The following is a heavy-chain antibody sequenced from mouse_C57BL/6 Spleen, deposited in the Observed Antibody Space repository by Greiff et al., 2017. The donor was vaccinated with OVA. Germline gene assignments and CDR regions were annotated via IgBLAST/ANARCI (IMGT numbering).Heavy chain of an antibody. CDR1: GYAFSSSW. Sequence: VQLQQSGPELVKPGASVKISCKASGYAFSSSWMNWVKQRPGKGLEWIGRIYPGDGDTNYNGKFKGKATLTADKSSSTAYMQLSSLTSEDSAVYFCARRGPYYGSSLWYFDVWGTGTTVTVSS. V-gene: IGHV1-82*01. CDR2: IYPGDGDT. CDR3: ARRGPYYGSSLWYFDV. D-gene: IGHD1-1*01. J-gene: IGHJ1*03.